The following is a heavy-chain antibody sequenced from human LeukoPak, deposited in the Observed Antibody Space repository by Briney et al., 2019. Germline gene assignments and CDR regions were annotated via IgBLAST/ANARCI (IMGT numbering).Heavy chain of an antibody. CDR3: ARDRDGDYSLDY. CDR1: GFTFSRYW. Sequence: GGSLRLSCTASGFTFSRYWMYWVRQAPGKGLVWVSRINSVGSITSYADSVKGRFTISRDNAKNTLYLKMNSLRVEDTAIYYCARDRDGDYSLDYWGQGTLVTVSS. CDR2: INSVGSIT. J-gene: IGHJ4*02. D-gene: IGHD4-17*01. V-gene: IGHV3-74*01.